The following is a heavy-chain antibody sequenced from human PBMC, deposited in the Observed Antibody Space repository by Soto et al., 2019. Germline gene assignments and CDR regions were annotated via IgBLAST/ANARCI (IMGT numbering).Heavy chain of an antibody. CDR3: ARELGETTVTFFDY. D-gene: IGHD4-17*01. Sequence: PSETLSLTCTVSGGSISSGGYYWSWIRQPPGKGLEWIGYIYYSGSTYYNPSLKSRVTISVDTSKNQFSLKLSSVTAADTAVYYCARELGETTVTFFDYWGQGTLVTVSS. CDR2: IYYSGST. V-gene: IGHV4-31*03. J-gene: IGHJ4*02. CDR1: GGSISSGGYY.